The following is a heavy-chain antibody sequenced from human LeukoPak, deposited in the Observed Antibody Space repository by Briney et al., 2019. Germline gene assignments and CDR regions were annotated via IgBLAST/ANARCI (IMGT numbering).Heavy chain of an antibody. J-gene: IGHJ4*02. D-gene: IGHD2-15*01. CDR1: GYTFTSYH. V-gene: IGHV1-46*01. Sequence: ASVKVSCKASGYTFTSYHMHWVRQAPGQGLEWMGIINPSGGSTSYAQKFQGRVTMTRDTSTSTVYMELSSLRSEDTAVYYCARVVGPYGYSRYWGQGTLVTVSS. CDR2: INPSGGST. CDR3: ARVVGPYGYSRY.